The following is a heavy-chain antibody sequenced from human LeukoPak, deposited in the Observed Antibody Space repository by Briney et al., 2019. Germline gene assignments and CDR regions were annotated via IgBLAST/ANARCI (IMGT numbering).Heavy chain of an antibody. D-gene: IGHD4-17*01. CDR3: ARDHEGYGDYGY. V-gene: IGHV4-59*01. CDR2: IYYSGST. J-gene: IGHJ4*02. Sequence: SETLSLTCTFSGGSIIGYLWTWIRQPPGRGLEWIGYIYYSGSTNYNPSLKSRVTISLDTSKNQFSLKLSSVTAADTAVYYCARDHEGYGDYGYWGQGTLVTVSS. CDR1: GGSIIGYL.